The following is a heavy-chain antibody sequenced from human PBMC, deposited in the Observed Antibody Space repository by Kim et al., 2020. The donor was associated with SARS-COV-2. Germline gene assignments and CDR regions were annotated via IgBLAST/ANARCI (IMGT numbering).Heavy chain of an antibody. V-gene: IGHV3-23*01. D-gene: IGHD2-2*01. J-gene: IGHJ4*02. Sequence: YPDSVEGRFTIARDNSKNPVYLQMSSLRVDDTAVYYCARDRGNVPAARFDYWGQGTLVTVSS. CDR3: ARDRGNVPAARFDY.